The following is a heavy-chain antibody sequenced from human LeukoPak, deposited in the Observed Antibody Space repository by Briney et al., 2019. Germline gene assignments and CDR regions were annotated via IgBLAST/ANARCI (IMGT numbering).Heavy chain of an antibody. V-gene: IGHV3-9*01. CDR2: ISWNSGSI. D-gene: IGHD3-22*01. CDR3: AKDHYYDSSGYCIDY. Sequence: GGSLRLSCAASGFTFDDYAMHWVRQAPGKGLEWVSGISWNSGSIGYADSVKGRFTISRDNAKNSLYLQMNSLRAEDTALYYCAKDHYYDSSGYCIDYWGQGTLVTVSS. J-gene: IGHJ4*02. CDR1: GFTFDDYA.